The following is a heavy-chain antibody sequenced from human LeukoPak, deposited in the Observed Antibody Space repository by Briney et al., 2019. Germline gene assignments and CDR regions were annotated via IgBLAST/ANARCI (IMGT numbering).Heavy chain of an antibody. Sequence: GGSLRLSCAASGFTFSSYSMNWVRQAPGKGLEWVSSISSSSSYIYYADSVKGRFTISRDNSKNTLYLQMNSLRAEDTAVYYCANALYGKSPFDPWGQGTLVTVSS. J-gene: IGHJ5*02. CDR1: GFTFSSYS. CDR3: ANALYGKSPFDP. CDR2: ISSSSSYI. D-gene: IGHD4-17*01. V-gene: IGHV3-21*04.